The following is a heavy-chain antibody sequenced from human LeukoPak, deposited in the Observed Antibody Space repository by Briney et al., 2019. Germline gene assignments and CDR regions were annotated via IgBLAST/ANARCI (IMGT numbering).Heavy chain of an antibody. CDR3: VKDTPDSSGYYYFDY. CDR1: GFTFKSYA. CDR2: INTNGANT. D-gene: IGHD3-22*01. Sequence: GGSLRLSCSASGFTFKSYAMHWVRQAPGKGLEYVSSINTNGANTYYADSVKGRFTISRDDSKNTLYLQMSSLRAEDTAVYYCVKDTPDSSGYYYFDYWGQGTLVTVSS. V-gene: IGHV3-64D*06. J-gene: IGHJ4*02.